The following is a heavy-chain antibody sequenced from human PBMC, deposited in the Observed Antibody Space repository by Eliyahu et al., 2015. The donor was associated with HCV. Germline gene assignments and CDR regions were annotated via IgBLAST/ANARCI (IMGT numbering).Heavy chain of an antibody. V-gene: IGHV3-9*01. CDR2: ISWNSGTI. D-gene: IGHD2-2*01. J-gene: IGHJ4*02. CDR1: GXKFDDYA. CDR3: AKGGRSMFQLQLDY. Sequence: EVQLVESGGGLGQPGRSLRLSCSXXGXKFDDYAXHWVRQAPGKGLEWVSVISWNSGTIAYADSVKGRFTISRDNAKNSLYLQMNSLRAEDTALYYCAKGGRSMFQLQLDYWGQGSLVTVSS.